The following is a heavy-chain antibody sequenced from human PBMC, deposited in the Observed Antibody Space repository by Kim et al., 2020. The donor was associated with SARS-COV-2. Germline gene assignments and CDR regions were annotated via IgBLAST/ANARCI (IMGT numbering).Heavy chain of an antibody. CDR3: ARFGVDVATIDYYYYGMDV. Sequence: GGSLRLSCAASGFTFSSYAMHWVRQAPGKGLEWVAVISYDGSNKYYADSVKGRFTISRDNSKNTLYLQMNSLRAEDTAVYYCARFGVDVATIDYYYYGMDVWGQGATVTVSS. CDR1: GFTFSSYA. V-gene: IGHV3-30*04. J-gene: IGHJ6*02. D-gene: IGHD5-12*01. CDR2: ISYDGSNK.